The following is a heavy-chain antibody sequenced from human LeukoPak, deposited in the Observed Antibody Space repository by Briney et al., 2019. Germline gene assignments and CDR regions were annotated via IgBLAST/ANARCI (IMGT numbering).Heavy chain of an antibody. CDR1: GFTFSSYE. D-gene: IGHD3-10*01. Sequence: GGSLRLSCAASGFTFSSYEMNWVHQAPGKGLEWVSYISSSGSTIYYADSVKGRFTISRDNAKNSLYLQMNSLRAEDTAVYYCARDGGSGSYYKSFDYWGQGTLVTVSS. CDR2: ISSSGSTI. CDR3: ARDGGSGSYYKSFDY. V-gene: IGHV3-48*03. J-gene: IGHJ4*02.